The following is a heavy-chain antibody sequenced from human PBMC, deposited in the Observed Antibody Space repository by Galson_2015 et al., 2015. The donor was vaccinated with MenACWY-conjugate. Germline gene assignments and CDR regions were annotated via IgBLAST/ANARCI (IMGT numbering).Heavy chain of an antibody. J-gene: IGHJ4*02. CDR2: IRSKRNNYAT. CDR3: TRQSPLNFDY. CDR1: GFSLSDSA. Sequence: SLRLSCAASGFSLSDSAMHWVRQASGKGLEWVGRIRSKRNNYATTYAASVQGRFTISRDESERMAYLHMNSLKTEDTAIYYCTRQSPLNFDYWGQGVLVTVSS. V-gene: IGHV3-73*01.